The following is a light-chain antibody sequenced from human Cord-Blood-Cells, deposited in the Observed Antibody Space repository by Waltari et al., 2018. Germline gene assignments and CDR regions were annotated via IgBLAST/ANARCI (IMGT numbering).Light chain of an antibody. V-gene: IGLV2-14*01. CDR1: SSAVGGYNY. CDR3: SSYTSSSTLV. J-gene: IGLJ2*01. CDR2: DVS. Sequence: QSALTQPASVSGSPGQSITISCTGTSSAVGGYNYVSWYQQHPGKAPKLIIYDVSNRPSGVSNRFSCSKSCNTASLTISGLQAEDEADYYCSSYTSSSTLVFGGGTKLTVL.